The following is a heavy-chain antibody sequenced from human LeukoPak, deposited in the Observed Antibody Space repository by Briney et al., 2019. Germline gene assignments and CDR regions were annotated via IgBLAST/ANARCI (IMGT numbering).Heavy chain of an antibody. CDR1: GGSLSGYY. CDR3: ASSLLLVSTRDI. V-gene: IGHV4-34*01. CDR2: INHSGST. J-gene: IGHJ3*02. D-gene: IGHD3-22*01. Sequence: SETLSLTCAVYGGSLSGYYWSWIRQPPGKGLEWIGEINHSGSTNYNPSLKSRVTISVDTSKNQFSLKLSSVTAADTAVYYCASSLLLVSTRDIWGQGTMVTVSS.